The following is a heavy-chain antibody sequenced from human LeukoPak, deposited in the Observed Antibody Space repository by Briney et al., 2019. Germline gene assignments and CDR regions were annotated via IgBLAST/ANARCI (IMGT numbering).Heavy chain of an antibody. J-gene: IGHJ4*02. CDR2: ISWDGGST. CDR1: GFTFDDYA. Sequence: GGSLRLSCAASGFTFDDYAMHWVRQAPGKGLEWVSLISWDGGSTYYADSVKGRFTISRDNAKNSLYLQMNSLRAEDTAVYYCAGSGCYRDFDYWGQGTLVTVSS. CDR3: AGSGCYRDFDY. D-gene: IGHD3-22*01. V-gene: IGHV3-43D*03.